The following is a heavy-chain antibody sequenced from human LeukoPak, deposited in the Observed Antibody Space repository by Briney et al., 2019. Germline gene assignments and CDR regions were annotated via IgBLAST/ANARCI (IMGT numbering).Heavy chain of an antibody. CDR1: GLNFRIYT. Sequence: QAGGSLRLSCAASGLNFRIYTMSWVRQAPGKGLEWVSGIRASGSSTYYADSVKGRFTISRDNSKSILYLQMNSLRAEDTAVYFCANSGHDYDRRGYYLDVALGGTWGQGTQVTVSS. CDR3: ANSGHDYDRRGYYLDVALGGT. J-gene: IGHJ5*02. V-gene: IGHV3-23*01. CDR2: IRASGSST. D-gene: IGHD3-22*01.